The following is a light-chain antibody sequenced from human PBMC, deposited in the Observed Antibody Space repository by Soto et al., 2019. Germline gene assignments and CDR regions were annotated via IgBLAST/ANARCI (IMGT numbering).Light chain of an antibody. J-gene: IGKJ1*01. V-gene: IGKV3-20*01. CDR2: GAS. Sequence: EIVLTQSPGTLSLSPGERATLSCRASQSVSSSYLAWYQQKPGQAPRLLIYGASSRPTGIPDRFSGSGSGTYFTLPFSILEPEDLAVYYCQQYGSPQPSGQGTRVDTK. CDR3: QQYGSPQP. CDR1: QSVSSSY.